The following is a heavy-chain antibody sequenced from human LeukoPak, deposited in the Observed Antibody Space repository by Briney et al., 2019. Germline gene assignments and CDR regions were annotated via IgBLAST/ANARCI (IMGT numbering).Heavy chain of an antibody. CDR3: ARMDMDPAMVTNFFDY. J-gene: IGHJ4*02. D-gene: IGHD5-18*01. Sequence: ASVKISRKASGYTFTSYYMHWVRQAPGQGLEWMGVIHPSGGSARYAQKFQGKITMTKDTSTSTVYIGLSRLTSDDTAVYYCARMDMDPAMVTNFFDYWGQGTLVIVSS. CDR2: IHPSGGSA. CDR1: GYTFTSYY. V-gene: IGHV1-46*01.